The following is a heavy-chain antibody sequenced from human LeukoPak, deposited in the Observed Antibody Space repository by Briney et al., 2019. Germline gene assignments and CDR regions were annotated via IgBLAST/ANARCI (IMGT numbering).Heavy chain of an antibody. J-gene: IGHJ4*02. CDR2: IIPIFGTA. CDR1: GGTFSSYA. V-gene: IGHV1-69*05. CDR3: ARNSLYDSSGYPLVFWSDY. D-gene: IGHD3-22*01. Sequence: SVKVSCKASGGTFSSYAISWVRQAPGQGLEWMGGIIPIFGTANYAQKFQGRVTITTDESTSTAYMELSSLRSEDTAVYYCARNSLYDSSGYPLVFWSDYWGQGTLVTVSS.